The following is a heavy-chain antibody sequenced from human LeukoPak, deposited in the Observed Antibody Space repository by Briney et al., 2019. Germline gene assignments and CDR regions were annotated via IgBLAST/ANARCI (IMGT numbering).Heavy chain of an antibody. CDR3: ARCSSGWYGVRYYFDY. V-gene: IGHV4-39*07. CDR2: INHSGST. D-gene: IGHD6-19*01. CDR1: GGSISSGDYY. Sequence: PSETLSLTCTVSGGSISSGDYYWSWIRQPPGKGLEWIGEINHSGSTNYNPSLKSRVTISVDTSKDQFSLKLSSVTAADTAVYYCARCSSGWYGVRYYFDYWGQGTLVTVSS. J-gene: IGHJ4*02.